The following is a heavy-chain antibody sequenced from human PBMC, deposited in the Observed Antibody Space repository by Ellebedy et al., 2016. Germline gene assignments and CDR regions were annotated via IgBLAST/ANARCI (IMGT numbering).Heavy chain of an antibody. CDR3: ARGGASSKWLDP. Sequence: SETLSLXXTVSGVSVSSYGYYWTWIRQPAGKGLEWIAWIHDSGTTNYNPSLKSRVTISIETSKNQFSLKLNSVTAADTAVYYCARGGASSKWLDPWGQGTPVTVSS. CDR2: IHDSGTT. CDR1: GVSVSSYGYY. J-gene: IGHJ5*02. V-gene: IGHV4-61*10.